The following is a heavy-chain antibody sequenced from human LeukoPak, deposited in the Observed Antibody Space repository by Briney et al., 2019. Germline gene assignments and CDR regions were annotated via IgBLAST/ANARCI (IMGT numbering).Heavy chain of an antibody. J-gene: IGHJ4*02. CDR1: GFTFMHYA. D-gene: IGHD3-10*01. V-gene: IGHV3-33*08. CDR3: ARASGPFDY. Sequence: GTSLRLSCAAPGFTFMHYAMHWVRQAPGKGLEWVAVIWNDGSNKYFADSVKGRFTISRDNSKNTLYLQMNSLRAEDTAVYYCARASGPFDYWGQGTLVTVSS. CDR2: IWNDGSNK.